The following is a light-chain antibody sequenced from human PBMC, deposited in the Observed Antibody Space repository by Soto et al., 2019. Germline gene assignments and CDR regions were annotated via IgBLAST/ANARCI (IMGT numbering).Light chain of an antibody. CDR3: QQSLSTPYT. V-gene: IGKV1-39*01. CDR1: QSIKNF. J-gene: IGKJ2*01. CDR2: AAS. Sequence: DIQMTQSPSSLSASVGDRVTITCRASQSIKNFLNWYQQKPGKAPKLLIYAASSLQSGVPSRFSGSGSGTDFTLTITSLQPEDFATYYCQQSLSTPYTFGQGTKLEIK.